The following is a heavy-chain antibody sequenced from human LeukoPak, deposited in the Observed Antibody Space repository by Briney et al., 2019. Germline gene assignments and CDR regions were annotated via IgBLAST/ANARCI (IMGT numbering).Heavy chain of an antibody. Sequence: NPSETLSLTCTVSGGSISSSNWWSWVRQPPGKGQEWIGEIYHSGSTNYNPSLKSRVTISVDKSKNQFSLKLSSVTAADTAVYYCARGGDDFWSGSIFDYWGQGTLVTVSS. V-gene: IGHV4-4*02. CDR3: ARGGDDFWSGSIFDY. D-gene: IGHD3-3*01. J-gene: IGHJ4*02. CDR1: GGSISSSNW. CDR2: IYHSGST.